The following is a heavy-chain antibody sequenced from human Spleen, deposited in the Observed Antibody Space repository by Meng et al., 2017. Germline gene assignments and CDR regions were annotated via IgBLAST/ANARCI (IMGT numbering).Heavy chain of an antibody. D-gene: IGHD3-22*01. CDR3: VYFRSGYFT. CDR1: GDSISSSNYY. V-gene: IGHV4-39*07. CDR2: MYYSGNI. Sequence: QLQLQESGPGLVRPSETLSLICTVSGDSISSSNYYWGWIRQPPGKGLEWIGSMYYSGNIYYNPSLKSRVTISVDTSKNQFSLRLTSVIAADTAVYYCVYFRSGYFTSGQGTLVTVSS. J-gene: IGHJ5*02.